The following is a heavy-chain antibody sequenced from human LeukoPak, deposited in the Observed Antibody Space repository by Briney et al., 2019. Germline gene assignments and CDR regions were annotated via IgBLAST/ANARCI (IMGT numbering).Heavy chain of an antibody. CDR1: GFTVSSNY. J-gene: IGHJ4*02. CDR2: IYSGGST. Sequence: GGSLRLSCAASGFTVSSNYMSWVRQAPGKGLEWVSVIYSGGSTYYADSVKGRFTISRDNAKNSLYLQMNSLRAEDTAVYYCARGGYYYDSSGYFNFDYWGQGTLVTVSS. CDR3: ARGGYYYDSSGYFNFDY. D-gene: IGHD3-22*01. V-gene: IGHV3-66*01.